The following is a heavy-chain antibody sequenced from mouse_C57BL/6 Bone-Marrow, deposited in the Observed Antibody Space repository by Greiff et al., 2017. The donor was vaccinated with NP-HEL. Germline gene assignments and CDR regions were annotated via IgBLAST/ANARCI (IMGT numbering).Heavy chain of an antibody. J-gene: IGHJ4*01. V-gene: IGHV5-17*01. Sequence: EVQGVESGGGLVKPGGSLKLSCAASGFTFSDYGMHWVRQAPEKGLEWVAYISSGSSTIYYADTVKGRFTISRDHAKNTLFLQMTSLRSEDTAMYYCAREGVTTVVAGYSAMDYWGQGTSVTVSS. D-gene: IGHD1-1*01. CDR1: GFTFSDYG. CDR2: ISSGSSTI. CDR3: AREGVTTVVAGYSAMDY.